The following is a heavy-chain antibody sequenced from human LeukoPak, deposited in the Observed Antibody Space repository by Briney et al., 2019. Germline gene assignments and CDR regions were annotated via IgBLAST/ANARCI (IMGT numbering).Heavy chain of an antibody. CDR2: IYHSGST. V-gene: IGHV4-38-2*01. CDR1: GYSISSGYY. J-gene: IGHJ3*02. D-gene: IGHD2-2*01. CDR3: ARLAHIVVVPAAMGTYQLLLGAFDI. Sequence: PSETLSLTCAVSGYSISSGYYWGWIRQPPGKGLEWIGSIYHSGSTYYNPSLNSRVTISVDTSKNQFSLKLSSVTAADTAVYYCARLAHIVVVPAAMGTYQLLLGAFDIWGQGTMVTVSS.